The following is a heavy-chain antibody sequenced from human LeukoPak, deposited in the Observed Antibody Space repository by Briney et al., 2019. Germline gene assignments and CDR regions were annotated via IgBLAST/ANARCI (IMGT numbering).Heavy chain of an antibody. CDR3: ARGYVWGSYRYRTYYFDY. V-gene: IGHV4-34*01. Sequence: PSETLSLTCAVYGGSFSGYYWSRIRQPPGKGLEWIGEINHSGSTNYNPSLKSRVTISIDTSKNQFSLKLSSVTAADTAVYYFARGYVWGSYRYRTYYFDYWGQGTLVTVSS. D-gene: IGHD3-16*02. J-gene: IGHJ4*02. CDR1: GGSFSGYY. CDR2: INHSGST.